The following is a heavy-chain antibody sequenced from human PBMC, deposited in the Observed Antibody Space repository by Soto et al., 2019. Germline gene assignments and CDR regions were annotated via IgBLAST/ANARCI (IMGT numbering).Heavy chain of an antibody. CDR3: ARGSCWADSYYYGMDV. V-gene: IGHV3-33*01. D-gene: IGHD6-19*01. CDR1: GFTFSSYA. J-gene: IGHJ6*02. Sequence: QVQLVESGGGVVQPGRSLRLSCAASGFTFSSYAMHWVRQAPGKGLEWVAIIWYDGSNEYYGDSVKGRFTISRDNSKKTLSLQMSSLRAEDTAVYYCARGSCWADSYYYGMDVWGQGTTVTVSS. CDR2: IWYDGSNE.